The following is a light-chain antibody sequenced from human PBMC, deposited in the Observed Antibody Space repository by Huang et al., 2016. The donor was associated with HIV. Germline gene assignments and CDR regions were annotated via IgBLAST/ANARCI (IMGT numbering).Light chain of an antibody. J-gene: IGKJ4*01. Sequence: DIVMTQSPDSLAVSLGERATINCKSSQSVLYNSNNKNYLAWYQQKPGQHPKLLIYWASTREAGVPDRFSGSGSGTDFTLTISSLQAEDVAVYYCQQYYSPPALTFGGGTKVEIK. CDR1: QSVLYNSNNKNY. CDR2: WAS. V-gene: IGKV4-1*01. CDR3: QQYYSPPALT.